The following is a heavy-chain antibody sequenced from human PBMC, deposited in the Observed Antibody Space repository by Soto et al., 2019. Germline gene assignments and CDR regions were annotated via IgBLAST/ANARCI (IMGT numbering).Heavy chain of an antibody. V-gene: IGHV3-23*05. CDR2: IGHSGYSI. Sequence: DVQLLESGGGLIQPGGSLRLSCAASGFTFNNYAMAWVRQAPGKGLQWVSSIGHSGYSINYGDSVKGRFTISRDNSNNMLFLEMIGLRAEDTAVYYCARSDDKDILTGCYNWGQGALVTVSS. D-gene: IGHD3-9*01. CDR1: GFTFNNYA. J-gene: IGHJ4*02. CDR3: ARSDDKDILTGCYN.